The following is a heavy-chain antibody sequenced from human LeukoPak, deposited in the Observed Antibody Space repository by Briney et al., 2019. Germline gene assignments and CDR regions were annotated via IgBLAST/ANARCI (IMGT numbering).Heavy chain of an antibody. V-gene: IGHV3-9*01. CDR2: ISWNSGSI. CDR1: GFTFDDYA. Sequence: PGRSLRLSCAASGFTFDDYAMHWVRQAPGKGLEWVSGISWNSGSIGYADSVKGRFTISRDNAKNSLYLQMNSLRAEDTAVYYCARSPSTDYYGSGSGYYGMDVWGQGTTVTVSS. CDR3: ARSPSTDYYGSGSGYYGMDV. J-gene: IGHJ6*02. D-gene: IGHD3-10*01.